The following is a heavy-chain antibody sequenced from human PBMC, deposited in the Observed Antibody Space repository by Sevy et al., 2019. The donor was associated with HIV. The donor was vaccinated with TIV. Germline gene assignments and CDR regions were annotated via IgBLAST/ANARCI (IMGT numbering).Heavy chain of an antibody. J-gene: IGHJ6*02. Sequence: SETLSLTCTISGDTIVSSGHYWGWIRQTPGKGLEWIGSVYYNGHTYSNPSLKSRLTISIDTSKNQFSLNLNSVTAADTGIYFCARKAGGYDYDYGMDVWGQGTTVTVSS. CDR2: VYYNGHT. V-gene: IGHV4-39*01. D-gene: IGHD6-13*01. CDR3: ARKAGGYDYDYGMDV. CDR1: GDTIVSSGHY.